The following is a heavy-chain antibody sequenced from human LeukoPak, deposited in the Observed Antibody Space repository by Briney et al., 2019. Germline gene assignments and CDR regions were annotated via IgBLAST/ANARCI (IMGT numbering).Heavy chain of an antibody. J-gene: IGHJ5*02. Sequence: GGSLRLSCAASGFTFSSYEMNWVRQAPGKGLEWVASIKQDGNEKYYVDSVKGRFTISRDSAENTLYLQMKSLEAEDTAFYYCARPSLYYYGSETYFWFDLWGQGTLVTVSS. D-gene: IGHD3-10*01. CDR3: ARPSLYYYGSETYFWFDL. CDR1: GFTFSSYE. CDR2: IKQDGNEK. V-gene: IGHV3-7*01.